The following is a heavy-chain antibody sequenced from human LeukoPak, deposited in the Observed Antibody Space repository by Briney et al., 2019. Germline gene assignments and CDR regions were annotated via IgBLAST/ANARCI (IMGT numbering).Heavy chain of an antibody. CDR3: ASGSGYSYGDYYFDY. J-gene: IGHJ4*02. D-gene: IGHD5-18*01. V-gene: IGHV3-48*01. CDR1: GFTFSSYS. Sequence: QPGGPLRLSCAASGFTFSSYSMNWVRQAPGKGLEWVSYISSSSSTIYYADSVKGRFTISRDNAKNSLYLQMNSLRAEDTAVYYCASGSGYSYGDYYFDYWGQGTLVTVSS. CDR2: ISSSSSTI.